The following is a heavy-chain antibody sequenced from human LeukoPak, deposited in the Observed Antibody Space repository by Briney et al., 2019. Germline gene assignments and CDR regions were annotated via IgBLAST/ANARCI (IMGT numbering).Heavy chain of an antibody. D-gene: IGHD3-10*01. J-gene: IGHJ5*02. CDR2: IDPSDSDT. V-gene: IGHV5-10-1*01. CDR1: GYSFTSYW. CDR3: ARHVNWRSGQSWFDP. Sequence: GESLKISCKGSGYSFTSYWISWVRQMPGEGLEWMGRIDPSDSDTNYSPSFQGHFTISADKSISTAYLQWSSLKASDTAMYLCARHVNWRSGQSWFDPWGQGTLVTVSS.